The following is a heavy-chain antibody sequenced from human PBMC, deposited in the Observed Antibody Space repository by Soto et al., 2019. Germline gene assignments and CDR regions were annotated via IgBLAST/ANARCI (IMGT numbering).Heavy chain of an antibody. V-gene: IGHV3-64*01. CDR2: ITSNGGNT. Sequence: EVQLVESGGGLVQPGGSLRLSCAASGFTFSSYAMHWVRQAPGKGLEYVSVITSNGGNTDYASSVKGRFTISRDNSKNTLYLQMGSLSAEDMAVYYCARRIPFGYGMAVWGQGTTVTVSS. J-gene: IGHJ6*02. CDR3: ARRIPFGYGMAV. CDR1: GFTFSSYA. D-gene: IGHD2-21*01.